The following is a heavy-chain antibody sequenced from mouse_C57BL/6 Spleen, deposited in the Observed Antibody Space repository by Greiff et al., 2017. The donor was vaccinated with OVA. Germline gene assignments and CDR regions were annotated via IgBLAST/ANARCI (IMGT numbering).Heavy chain of an antibody. D-gene: IGHD1-1*01. CDR1: GFTFSDAW. J-gene: IGHJ1*03. V-gene: IGHV6-6*01. CDR3: TRAYYYGSSRGWYFDV. CDR2: IRNKANNHAT. Sequence: EVKVEESGGGLVQPGGSMKLSCAASGFTFSDAWMDWVRQSPEKGLEWVAEIRNKANNHATYYAESVKGRFTISRDDSKSSVYLQMNSLRAEDTGIYYCTRAYYYGSSRGWYFDVWGTGTTVTVSS.